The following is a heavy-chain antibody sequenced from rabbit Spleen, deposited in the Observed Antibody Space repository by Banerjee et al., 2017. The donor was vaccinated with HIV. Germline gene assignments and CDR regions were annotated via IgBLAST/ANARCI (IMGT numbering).Heavy chain of an antibody. V-gene: IGHV1S47*01. CDR3: ARDTGSSFSSYGMDL. D-gene: IGHD8-1*01. J-gene: IGHJ3*01. CDR2: IDPIFGRT. CDR1: GFDFSNYG. Sequence: QEQLVESGGGLVQPGGSLKLSCKASGFDFSNYGVTWVRQAPGKGLEWIGYIDPIFGRTYYASWVNGRFTISSHNAQNTLYLQLNSLTAADTATYFCARDTGSSFSSYGMDLWGQGTLVTVS.